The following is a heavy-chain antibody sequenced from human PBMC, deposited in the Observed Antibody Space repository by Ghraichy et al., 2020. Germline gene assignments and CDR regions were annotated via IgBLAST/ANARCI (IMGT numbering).Heavy chain of an antibody. J-gene: IGHJ5*02. CDR2: ISGSGGST. D-gene: IGHD3-10*01. CDR1: GFTFSSYA. CDR3: ANGRGASNRLNWFDP. V-gene: IGHV3-23*01. Sequence: GGSLRLSCAASGFTFSSYAMSWVRQAPGKGLEWVSAISGSGGSTYYADSVKGRFTISRDNSKNTLYLQMNSLRAEDTAVYYCANGRGASNRLNWFDPWGQGTLVTVSS.